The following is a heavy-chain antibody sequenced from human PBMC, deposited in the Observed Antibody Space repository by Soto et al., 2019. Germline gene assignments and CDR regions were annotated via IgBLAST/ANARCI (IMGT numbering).Heavy chain of an antibody. Sequence: QLQLQESGPGLVKPSETLSLTCTVSGGSINSSGYFWGWIRQPPGKGLEWIANVYYRGNTYYNPSLKIRVPISVDTSKNHFSLRLTSVTAADPAVYYCARVQQQYIWFDPWGQGTLVTVSS. D-gene: IGHD6-13*01. J-gene: IGHJ5*02. CDR2: VYYRGNT. CDR1: GGSINSSGYF. CDR3: ARVQQQYIWFDP. V-gene: IGHV4-39*02.